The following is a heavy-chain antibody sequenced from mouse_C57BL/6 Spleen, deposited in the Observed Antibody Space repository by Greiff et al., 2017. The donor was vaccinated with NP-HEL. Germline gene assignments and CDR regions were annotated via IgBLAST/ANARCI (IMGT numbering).Heavy chain of an antibody. Sequence: QAQLQQSGPELVKPGASVKISCKASGYAFSSSWMNWVKQRPGKGLEWIGRIYPGDGDTNYNGKFKGKATLTADKSSSTAYMQLSSLTSEDSAVYFCAREGGIYYGNYYAMDYWGQGTSVTVSS. CDR2: IYPGDGDT. CDR3: AREGGIYYGNYYAMDY. J-gene: IGHJ4*01. CDR1: GYAFSSSW. D-gene: IGHD2-1*01. V-gene: IGHV1-82*01.